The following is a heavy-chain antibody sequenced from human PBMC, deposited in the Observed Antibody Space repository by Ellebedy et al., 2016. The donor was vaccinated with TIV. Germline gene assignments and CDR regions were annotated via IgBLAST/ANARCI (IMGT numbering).Heavy chain of an antibody. V-gene: IGHV3-30*18. CDR2: ISYDGSNK. J-gene: IGHJ6*02. Sequence: GESLKISCAASGFTFSSYGMHWVRQAPGKGLEWVAVISYDGSNKYYADSVKGRFTISRDNSKNTLYLQMNSLRAEDTAVYSCANGGGSETGGWFPYYYYYGMDVWGQGTTVTVSS. CDR1: GFTFSSYG. D-gene: IGHD6-19*01. CDR3: ANGGGSETGGWFPYYYYYGMDV.